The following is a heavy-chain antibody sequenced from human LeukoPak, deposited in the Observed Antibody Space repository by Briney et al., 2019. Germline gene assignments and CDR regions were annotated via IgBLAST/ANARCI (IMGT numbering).Heavy chain of an antibody. V-gene: IGHV3-21*01. CDR2: ISSSSSYI. CDR3: ARVSYWNDVGAFDI. D-gene: IGHD1-1*01. Sequence: PGGSLRLSCAASGFTLSSYSMHWVRQAPGKGLEWVSSISSSSSYIYYADSMKGRFTISRDNAKNSLYLQMNSLRAEDTAVYYCARVSYWNDVGAFDIWDQGTMVTVSS. J-gene: IGHJ3*02. CDR1: GFTLSSYS.